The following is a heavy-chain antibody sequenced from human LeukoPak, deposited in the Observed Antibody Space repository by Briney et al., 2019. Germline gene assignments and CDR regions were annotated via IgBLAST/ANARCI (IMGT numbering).Heavy chain of an antibody. D-gene: IGHD6-13*01. CDR1: GFTFSSYA. Sequence: GGSLRLSCAASGFTFSSYAMHWVRQAPGKGLEWVAVISYDGSNKYYADSVKGRFTISRDNSKNTLYLQMNSLRAEDTAVYYCARGGSSWYGLNWFDPWGQGTLVTVSS. CDR2: ISYDGSNK. J-gene: IGHJ5*02. V-gene: IGHV3-30*14. CDR3: ARGGSSWYGLNWFDP.